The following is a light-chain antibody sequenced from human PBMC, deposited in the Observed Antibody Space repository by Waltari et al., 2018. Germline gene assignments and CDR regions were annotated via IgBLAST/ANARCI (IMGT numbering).Light chain of an antibody. CDR1: QSVSSY. V-gene: IGKV3-11*01. CDR3: QQRSNWPRT. Sequence: IVLTPSPATLSVSPAERATPTCRASQSVSSYLAWYQQKPGQAPRLLIYDASNRATDIPARFSGSGSGTDFTLTISSLEPEDFAVYYCQQRSNWPRTFGQGTKVEIK. CDR2: DAS. J-gene: IGKJ1*01.